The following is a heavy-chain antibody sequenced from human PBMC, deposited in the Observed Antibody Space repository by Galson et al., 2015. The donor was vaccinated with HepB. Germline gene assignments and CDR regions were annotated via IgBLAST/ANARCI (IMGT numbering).Heavy chain of an antibody. V-gene: IGHV3-21*01. J-gene: IGHJ4*02. D-gene: IGHD1-26*01. CDR1: GFTFRSYT. Sequence: SLRLSCAASGFTFRSYTMSWVRQAPGRGLEWVSSIHGSSRYIYYADSLRGRFTISRDNANNSLFLQSNRLEAEDTAVYFCVRDSVWGEDPPNFDNWGQGTLVAVSS. CDR2: IHGSSRYI. CDR3: VRDSVWGEDPPNFDN.